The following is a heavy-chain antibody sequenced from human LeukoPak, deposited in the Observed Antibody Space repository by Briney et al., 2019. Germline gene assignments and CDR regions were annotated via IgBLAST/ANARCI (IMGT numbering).Heavy chain of an antibody. D-gene: IGHD3-22*01. CDR1: GFTFSTYS. CDR2: ISSSSSYI. Sequence: GGSLRLSCAASGFTFSTYSMNWVRQAPGKGLEWVSSISSSSSYIYYADSVKGRFTISRDNAKNSLYLQMNSLRAEDTAVYYCASYHDNSGYSPHLDYWGQGTLVTVSS. J-gene: IGHJ4*02. CDR3: ASYHDNSGYSPHLDY. V-gene: IGHV3-21*01.